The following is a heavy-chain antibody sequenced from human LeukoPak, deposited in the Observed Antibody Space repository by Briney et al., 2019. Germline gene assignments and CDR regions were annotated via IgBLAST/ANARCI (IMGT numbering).Heavy chain of an antibody. V-gene: IGHV4-34*01. J-gene: IGHJ4*02. D-gene: IGHD6-6*01. CDR1: GGSFSGYY. Sequence: PSETLSLTCAVYGGSFSGYYWSWIRQPPGKGLEWIGEINHSGSTNYNPSLKSRVTISVDTSKNQFYLKLSSVTAADTAVYYCARRIAARPWDYWGQGTLVTVSS. CDR2: INHSGST. CDR3: ARRIAARPWDY.